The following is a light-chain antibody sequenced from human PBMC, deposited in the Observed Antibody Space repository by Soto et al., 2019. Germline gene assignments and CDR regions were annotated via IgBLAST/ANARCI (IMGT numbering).Light chain of an antibody. J-gene: IGKJ2*01. CDR2: SAS. V-gene: IGKV1-39*01. Sequence: DIQMTQSPSSLSASVGDRVTITCRASQTISSYLNWYQKRPRKAPELLIYSASTLEGGVPSRFSGSDSGTDFTRSINSLQPEDFASYYCQQNYSTPYTFGQGTKLESK. CDR3: QQNYSTPYT. CDR1: QTISSY.